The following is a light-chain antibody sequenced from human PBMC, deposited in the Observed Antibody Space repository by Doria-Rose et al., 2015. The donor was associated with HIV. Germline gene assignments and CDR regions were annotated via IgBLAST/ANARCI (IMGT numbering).Light chain of an antibody. V-gene: IGKV1-8*01. CDR2: AAS. Sequence: ITCRASQDISNYLAWYQQKPGKAPKLLIYAASTLQSGVPSRFSGSGSGTDFTLTISYLRSEDFATYYCQQYYSYPPTFGQGTKVEVK. CDR1: QDISNY. J-gene: IGKJ1*01. CDR3: QQYYSYPPT.